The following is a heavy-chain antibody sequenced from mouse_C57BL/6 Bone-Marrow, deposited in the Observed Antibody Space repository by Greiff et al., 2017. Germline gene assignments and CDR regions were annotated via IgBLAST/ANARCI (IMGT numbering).Heavy chain of an antibody. V-gene: IGHV1-59*01. CDR2: IDPSDSYT. CDR1: GYTFTSYW. CDR3: ARGNWGRGGY. Sequence: QVQLQQPGAELVRPGTSVKLSCKASGYTFTSYWMHWVKQRPGQGLEWIGVIDPSDSYTNYNQKFKGKATLTVDTYSSKAYMQLSSLTCEDSAVYYCARGNWGRGGYWGQGTLGTVSS. D-gene: IGHD4-1*01. J-gene: IGHJ3*01.